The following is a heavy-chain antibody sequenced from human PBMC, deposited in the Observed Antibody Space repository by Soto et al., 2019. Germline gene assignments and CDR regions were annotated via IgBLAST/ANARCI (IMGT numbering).Heavy chain of an antibody. CDR3: AKDSEFATDNYYYYYMDV. J-gene: IGHJ6*03. CDR1: GFTFSSYG. Sequence: GGSLSLSCEASGFTFSSYGMHWVRQAPGKGLEWVAVISYDGSNKYYADSVKGRFTISRDNSKNTLYLQMNSLRAEDTAVYYCAKDSEFATDNYYYYYMDVWGKGTTVTVSS. V-gene: IGHV3-30*18. D-gene: IGHD1-26*01. CDR2: ISYDGSNK.